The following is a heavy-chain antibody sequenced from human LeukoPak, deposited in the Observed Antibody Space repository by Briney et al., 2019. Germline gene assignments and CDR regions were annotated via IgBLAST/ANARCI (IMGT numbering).Heavy chain of an antibody. CDR1: GYNFPAYF. CDR2: INPNSGGT. D-gene: IGHD3-22*01. J-gene: IGHJ4*02. V-gene: IGHV1-2*06. Sequence: ASVKVSCKAAGYNFPAYFMHWVRQAPGQGLEWMGRINPNSGGTNYAQKFQGRVTITRDMSISTAYMEASRLTSDDTAVYYCARATIADSSTYYIDYWGLGTLVTVSS. CDR3: ARATIADSSTYYIDY.